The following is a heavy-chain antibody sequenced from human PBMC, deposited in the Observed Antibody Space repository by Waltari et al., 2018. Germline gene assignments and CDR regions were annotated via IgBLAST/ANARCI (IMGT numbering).Heavy chain of an antibody. D-gene: IGHD3-10*01. CDR3: ARGDYYGSGHDAFDI. J-gene: IGHJ3*02. Sequence: QVQLVESGGDLVKPGESLRLSCAASGFTFSDYYMTWIRQAPGKRLDWVSYMSGTGCTPYYADSLKGRFTISRDNAKKLLYLQMQDLGGEDTAVYYCARGDYYGSGHDAFDIWGQGTMVTVSS. V-gene: IGHV3-11*01. CDR1: GFTFSDYY. CDR2: MSGTGCTP.